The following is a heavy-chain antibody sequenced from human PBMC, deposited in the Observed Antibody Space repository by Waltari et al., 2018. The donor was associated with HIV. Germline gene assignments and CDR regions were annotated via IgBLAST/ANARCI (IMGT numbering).Heavy chain of an antibody. V-gene: IGHV3-49*03. CDR1: GFNFEEYA. D-gene: IGHD2-2*01. Sequence: EVRLEESGGGVVPPGRPLRLTCVTSGFNFEEYALSWFRQAPGKAPEWVGFSRSLSYGGTSDYAASTKGRVIISRGDSQSVVHLEVASLKTDDTGVYYCVRDSLPKWAAGSCYRKWGQGT. CDR3: VRDSLPKWAAGSCYRK. CDR2: SRSLSYGGTS. J-gene: IGHJ1*01.